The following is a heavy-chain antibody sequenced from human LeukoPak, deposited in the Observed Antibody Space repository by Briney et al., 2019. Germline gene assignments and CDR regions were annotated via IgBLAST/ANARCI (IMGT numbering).Heavy chain of an antibody. CDR1: GGSFSGYY. CDR3: AGGWGGSHYVWGSYRSPPPFDY. J-gene: IGHJ4*02. V-gene: IGHV4-34*01. Sequence: SETLSLTCAVYGGSFSGYYWSWIRQPPGKGLEWIGEINHSGSTNYNPSLKSRVTISVDTSKNQFSLKLSSVTAADTAVYYCAGGWGGSHYVWGSYRSPPPFDYWGQGTLVTVSS. CDR2: INHSGST. D-gene: IGHD3-16*02.